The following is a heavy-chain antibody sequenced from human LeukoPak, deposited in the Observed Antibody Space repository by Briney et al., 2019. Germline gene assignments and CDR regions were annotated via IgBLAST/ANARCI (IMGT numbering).Heavy chain of an antibody. V-gene: IGHV3-30*04. D-gene: IGHD1-26*01. CDR3: ARGLYSGSYVYFDY. J-gene: IGHJ4*02. CDR1: GFTFSSYA. Sequence: GRSLRLSCAASGFTFSSYAMHWVRQAPGKGLEWVAVISYDGSNKYYADSVKGRFTISRDNSKNTLYLQMNSLRAEDTAVYYCARGLYSGSYVYFDYWGQGTLVTVSS. CDR2: ISYDGSNK.